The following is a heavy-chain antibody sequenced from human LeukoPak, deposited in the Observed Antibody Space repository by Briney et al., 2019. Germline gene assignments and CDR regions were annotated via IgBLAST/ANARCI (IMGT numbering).Heavy chain of an antibody. CDR3: ARIYGSGSQTAISDY. CDR2: IYYSGST. J-gene: IGHJ4*02. Sequence: SETLSLTCTVSGGSISSSSYYWGWIRQPPGKGLEWIGSIYYSGSTYYNPSLKSRVTISVDTSKNQFSLKLSSVTAADTAVYYCARIYGSGSQTAISDYWGQGTLVTVSS. V-gene: IGHV4-39*07. CDR1: GGSISSSSYY. D-gene: IGHD3-10*01.